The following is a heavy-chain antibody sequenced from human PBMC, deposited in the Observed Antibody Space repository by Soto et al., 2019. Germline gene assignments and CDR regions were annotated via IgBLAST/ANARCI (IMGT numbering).Heavy chain of an antibody. CDR2: IYYSGTT. J-gene: IGHJ5*02. D-gene: IGHD3-22*01. Sequence: PPGKGLEWIGYIYYSGTTYHNPSLKSRVTISVDTSKNQFSLKLSSVTAADTAVYYCARDKRGYYDSSGYYENWFDPWGQGTLVTVS. CDR3: ARDKRGYYDSSGYYENWFDP. V-gene: IGHV4-30-4*01.